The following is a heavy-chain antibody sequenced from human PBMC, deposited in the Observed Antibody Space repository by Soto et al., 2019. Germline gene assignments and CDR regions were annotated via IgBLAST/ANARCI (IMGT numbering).Heavy chain of an antibody. CDR1: GFTVSSNY. V-gene: IGHV3-66*01. J-gene: IGHJ5*01. Sequence: GGSLRLSCAASGFTVSSNYMSWVRQAPGKGLEWVSVIYSGGGTYYADSVKGRFTISRDNSKNTLYLQMNSLRAEDTAVYYCAKDKDSSSGWYDCWGQGTLVTVSS. D-gene: IGHD6-19*01. CDR2: IYSGGGT. CDR3: AKDKDSSSGWYDC.